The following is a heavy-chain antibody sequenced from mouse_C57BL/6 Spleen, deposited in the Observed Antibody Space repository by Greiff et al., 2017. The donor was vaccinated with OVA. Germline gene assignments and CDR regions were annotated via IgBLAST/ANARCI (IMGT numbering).Heavy chain of an antibody. CDR3: ARRSDGYWYFDV. J-gene: IGHJ1*03. V-gene: IGHV1-18*01. CDR1: GYTFTDYN. D-gene: IGHD2-3*01. CDR2: INPNNGGT. Sequence: VQLKESGPELVKPGASVKIPCKASGYTFTDYNMDWVKQSHGKSLEWIGDINPNNGGTIYNQKFKGKATLTVDKSSSTAYMELRSLTSEDTAVYYCARRSDGYWYFDVWGTGTTVTVSS.